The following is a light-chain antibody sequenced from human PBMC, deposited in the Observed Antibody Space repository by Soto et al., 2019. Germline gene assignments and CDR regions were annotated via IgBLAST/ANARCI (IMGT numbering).Light chain of an antibody. J-gene: IGLJ2*01. V-gene: IGLV7-43*01. Sequence: QTVVTQVPSLTVSPGGTVTLTCASSAGAVTSAYYTNWLQQKPGQAPRALIYSTSEKHSWTPARFSGSLLGGKAALTLSAAQPEDEADYYCLLYYGGAQVLFGGGTKVTVL. CDR1: AGAVTSAYY. CDR2: STS. CDR3: LLYYGGAQVL.